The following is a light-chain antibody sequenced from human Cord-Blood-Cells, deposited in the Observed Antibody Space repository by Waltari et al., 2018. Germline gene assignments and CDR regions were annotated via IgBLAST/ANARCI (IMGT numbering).Light chain of an antibody. V-gene: IGKV3-11*01. CDR2: DAS. CDR3: QQRSNWPPLT. CDR1: QSVSSY. J-gene: IGKJ4*01. Sequence: DIVLTQSPATSSLSPGGRAILPCRASQSVSSYLSWYQQNPGQAPRLLTYDASNRATGIPARFSGSGSGTDFTLTISSLEPEDFAVYYCQQRSNWPPLTFGGGTKVEIK.